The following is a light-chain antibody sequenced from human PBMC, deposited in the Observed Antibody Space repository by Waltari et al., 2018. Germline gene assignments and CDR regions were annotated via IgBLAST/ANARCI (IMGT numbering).Light chain of an antibody. CDR3: QQYFRVPPT. J-gene: IGKJ4*01. CDR1: QGLGNS. V-gene: IGKV1-NL1*01. Sequence: DIQMTQSPSSLSSSVGDRITITCRASQGLGNSVVWYQQRPGEAPKLLLSAASRLESGVPSRFSGSRSGTEFSLTISSLLPEDFATYYCQQYFRVPPTFGGGTKVEIK. CDR2: AAS.